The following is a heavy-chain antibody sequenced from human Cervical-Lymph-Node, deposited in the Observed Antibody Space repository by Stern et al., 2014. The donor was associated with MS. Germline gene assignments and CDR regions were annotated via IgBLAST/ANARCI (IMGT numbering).Heavy chain of an antibody. V-gene: IGHV1-2*02. J-gene: IGHJ5*02. D-gene: IGHD6-13*01. CDR1: GYTFTDYY. CDR3: ARGQLLVNSPADHWYDP. CDR2: INPKTGGT. Sequence: QLVQSGAEVKKPGASVKVSCKASGYTFTDYYIYWVRQAPGQRLEWMGWINPKTGGTNYAQRFQGRVTMTRDTSISTAHMDVTGLTSDDTAVYFCARGQLLVNSPADHWYDPWGQGTLVTVSS.